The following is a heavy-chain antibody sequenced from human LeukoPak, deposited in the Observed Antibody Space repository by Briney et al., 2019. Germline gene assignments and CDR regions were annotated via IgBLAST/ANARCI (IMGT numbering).Heavy chain of an antibody. V-gene: IGHV4-4*07. J-gene: IGHJ4*02. D-gene: IGHD6-19*01. CDR2: IYTSGST. CDR1: VGSISNFY. CDR3: ARGHSSGWFGGGFDY. Sequence: SETLSLTCTVSVGSISNFYWSWIRQPAGKGLEWIGRIYTSGSTNYNPSLKSRVTMSVDTSKNQFSLKLSSVTAADTAVYYCARGHSSGWFGGGFDYWGQGTLVTVSS.